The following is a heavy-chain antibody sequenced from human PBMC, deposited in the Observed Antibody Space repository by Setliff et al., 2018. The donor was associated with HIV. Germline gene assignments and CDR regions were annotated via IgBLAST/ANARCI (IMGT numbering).Heavy chain of an antibody. CDR1: GYTFTSYG. CDR2: ISAYNGNT. Sequence: ASVKVSCKAPGYTFTSYGISWVRQAPGQGLEWMGWISAYNGNTNYAQKFQGRVTITRNTSITTAYMELSSLRSEDTAIYYCARGRGPSRFDYWGQGTLVTVSS. CDR3: ARGRGPSRFDY. J-gene: IGHJ4*01. V-gene: IGHV1-18*01.